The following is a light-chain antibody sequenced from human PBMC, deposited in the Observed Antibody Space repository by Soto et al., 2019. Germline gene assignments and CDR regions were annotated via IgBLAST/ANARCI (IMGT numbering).Light chain of an antibody. CDR3: QAFDNSLSASGV. V-gene: IGLV1-40*01. CDR1: SSHIGATYD. CDR2: GNS. J-gene: IGLJ3*02. Sequence: QSVLTQPPSVSGAPGQRVTISCAGSSSHIGATYDIHWYQQLPGAAPRLLIYGNSNRPSGVPDRFPGSKSGTSASLAIIGLRVEDEGIYYCQAFDNSLSASGVFGGGTKVTVL.